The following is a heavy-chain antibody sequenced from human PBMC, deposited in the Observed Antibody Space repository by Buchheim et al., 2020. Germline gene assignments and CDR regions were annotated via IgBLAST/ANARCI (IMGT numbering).Heavy chain of an antibody. Sequence: QVQLQESGPGLVKPSETLSLTCTVSGGSISSYYWSWIRQPPGKGLEWIGYIYYSGSTNYNPSLKSRVTISVDTSKNQFSLKLSSVTAADTAVYYCAREGITGTTTWGDNWFDPWGQGTL. CDR1: GGSISSYY. D-gene: IGHD1-7*01. J-gene: IGHJ5*02. CDR3: AREGITGTTTWGDNWFDP. V-gene: IGHV4-59*01. CDR2: IYYSGST.